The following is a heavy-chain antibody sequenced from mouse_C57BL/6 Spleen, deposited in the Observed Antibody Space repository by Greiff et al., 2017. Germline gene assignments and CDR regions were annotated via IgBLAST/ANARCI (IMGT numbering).Heavy chain of an antibody. Sequence: VQLQQSGAELVKPGASVKLSCTASGFNIKDYYMHWVKQRTEQGLEWIGRIDPEDGETKYAPKFQGKATITADTSSNTAYLQISSLTSEDTAVYYCAGYYGYFDVWGTGTTVTVAS. V-gene: IGHV14-2*01. D-gene: IGHD2-2*01. CDR3: AGYYGYFDV. CDR1: GFNIKDYY. CDR2: IDPEDGET. J-gene: IGHJ1*03.